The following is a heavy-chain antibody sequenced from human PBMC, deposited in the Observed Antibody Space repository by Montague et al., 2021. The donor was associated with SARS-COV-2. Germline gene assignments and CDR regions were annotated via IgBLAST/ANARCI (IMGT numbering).Heavy chain of an antibody. V-gene: IGHV3-7*01. D-gene: IGHD6-13*01. Sequence: LRLSCAASGFSLSSYWMSWVRQAPGKGLEWVANIKQDGSEKYYVDSVKGRFTISRDNAKHSLYLQMSSLRAEDTAVYYCARVPSSSWYFEYWGQGTLVTVSS. CDR1: GFSLSSYW. CDR3: ARVPSSSWYFEY. J-gene: IGHJ4*02. CDR2: IKQDGSEK.